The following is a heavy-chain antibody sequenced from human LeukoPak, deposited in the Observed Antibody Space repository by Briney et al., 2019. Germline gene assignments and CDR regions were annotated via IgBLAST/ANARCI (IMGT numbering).Heavy chain of an antibody. V-gene: IGHV3-7*01. CDR3: ARSGCPGGSCYLRYSWLDL. J-gene: IGHJ5*02. CDR2: INQGGSEK. CDR1: GFAFSSYW. D-gene: IGHD2-15*01. Sequence: GGSLRLSCAASGFAFSSYWISWVRQAPGKGPEWVANINQGGSEKYYVDSVKGRFTISRDNAKNSLYLHMDSLRAEDTAVYYCARSGCPGGSCYLRYSWLDLWGRGTLVTVSS.